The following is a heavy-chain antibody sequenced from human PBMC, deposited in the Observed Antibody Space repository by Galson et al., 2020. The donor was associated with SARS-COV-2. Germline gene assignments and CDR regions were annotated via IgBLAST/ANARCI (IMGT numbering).Heavy chain of an antibody. CDR3: ASSSSWSDEADY. Sequence: SETLSLTCAVYGGSFSGYYWSWIRQPPGKGLEWIGEINHSGSTNYNPSLKSRVTISVDTSKNQFSLKLSSVTAADTAVYYCASSSSWSDEADYWGQGTLVTVSS. J-gene: IGHJ4*02. D-gene: IGHD6-13*01. CDR2: INHSGST. V-gene: IGHV4-34*01. CDR1: GGSFSGYY.